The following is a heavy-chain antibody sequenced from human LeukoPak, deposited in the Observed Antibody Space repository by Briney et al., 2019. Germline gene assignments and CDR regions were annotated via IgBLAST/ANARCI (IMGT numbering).Heavy chain of an antibody. CDR3: ARARGYSYGFDY. D-gene: IGHD5-18*01. V-gene: IGHV3-53*01. Sequence: GGSLRLSCAASGFTVSSNYMSWARQAPGKGLEWVSVIYSGGSTYYADSVKGRFTISRDNSKNTLYLQMNSLRAEDTAVYYCARARGYSYGFDYWGQGTLVTVSS. CDR1: GFTVSSNY. J-gene: IGHJ4*02. CDR2: IYSGGST.